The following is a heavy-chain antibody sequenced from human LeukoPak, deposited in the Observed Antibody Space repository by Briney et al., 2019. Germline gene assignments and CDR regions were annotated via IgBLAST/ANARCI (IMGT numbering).Heavy chain of an antibody. CDR1: GYTFTSYY. J-gene: IGHJ4*02. CDR2: INPSADST. Sequence: ASVKVSCKASGYTFTSYYMHWVRQAPGQGLEWMGIINPSADSTSYAQKFQGRVTMTRDMSTSTVYMELSSLRSEDTAVYYCARQPGAVLRYFDWLPTGDYYFDYWGQGTLVTVSS. CDR3: ARQPGAVLRYFDWLPTGDYYFDY. V-gene: IGHV1-46*01. D-gene: IGHD3-9*01.